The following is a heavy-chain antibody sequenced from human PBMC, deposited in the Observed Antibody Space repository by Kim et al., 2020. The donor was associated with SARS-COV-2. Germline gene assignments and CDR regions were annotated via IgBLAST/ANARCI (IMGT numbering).Heavy chain of an antibody. CDR1: GYTFTSYG. V-gene: IGHV1-18*04. CDR2: ISAYNGNT. J-gene: IGHJ4*02. Sequence: ASVKVSCKASGYTFTSYGISWVRQAPGQGLEWMGWISAYNGNTNYAQKLQGRVTMTTDTSTSTAYMELRILRSDDTAVYYCARNGDSYYGSGSYPYYFDYWGQGTLVTVSS. CDR3: ARNGDSYYGSGSYPYYFDY. D-gene: IGHD3-10*01.